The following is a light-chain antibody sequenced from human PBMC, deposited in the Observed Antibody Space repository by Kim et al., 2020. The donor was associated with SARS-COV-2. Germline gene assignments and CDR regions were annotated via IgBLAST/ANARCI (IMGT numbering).Light chain of an antibody. CDR3: SSYAGSNNLV. J-gene: IGLJ2*01. CDR1: TSDVVGYNY. CDR2: EVS. Sequence: GQSVTHACTGATSDVVGYNYVPWYQQHPAKAPNLMIYEVSQRPSGVPDRFSGSKSGNTASLTVSGLQAADEADYYCSSYAGSNNLVFGGGTQLTVL. V-gene: IGLV2-8*01.